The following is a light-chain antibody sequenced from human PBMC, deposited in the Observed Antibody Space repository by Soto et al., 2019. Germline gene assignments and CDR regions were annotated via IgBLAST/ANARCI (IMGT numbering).Light chain of an antibody. V-gene: IGKV3-20*01. Sequence: FTQPSLSLYLSKGERATLSCRASQSVSSSYLAWYQQKPGQPPRLLIYGASSRATGIPDRFSGSGSGTDFTLTISRLEAEDVAVYYCQQYDSPRGTFGGGTKVDIK. CDR3: QQYDSPRGT. CDR2: GAS. J-gene: IGKJ4*01. CDR1: QSVSSSY.